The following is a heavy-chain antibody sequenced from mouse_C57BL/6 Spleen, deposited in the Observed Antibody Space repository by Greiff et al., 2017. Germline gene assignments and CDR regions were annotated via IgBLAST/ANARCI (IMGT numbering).Heavy chain of an antibody. CDR3: ARTSPITTVVARYAMDY. Sequence: EVQVVESGGGLVKPGGSLKLSCAASGFTFSDYGMHWVRQAPEKGLEWVAYISSGSSTIYYADTVKGRFTISRDNAKNTLFLQMTSLRSEDTAMYYCARTSPITTVVARYAMDYWGQGTSVTVSS. CDR2: ISSGSSTI. CDR1: GFTFSDYG. J-gene: IGHJ4*01. V-gene: IGHV5-17*01. D-gene: IGHD1-1*01.